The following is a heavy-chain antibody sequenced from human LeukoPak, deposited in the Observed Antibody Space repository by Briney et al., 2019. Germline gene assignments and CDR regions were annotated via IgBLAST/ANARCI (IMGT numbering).Heavy chain of an antibody. V-gene: IGHV3-48*02. D-gene: IGHD3-3*01. CDR3: ARDSHDFWSGYYTGIDY. Sequence: PGGSLRLSCAASGFTFSSYSMNWVRQAPGKGLEWVSYISSSSSTIYYADSVKGRFTISRDNAKNSLYLQMNSLRDEDTAVYYCARDSHDFWSGYYTGIDYWGQGTLVTVSS. CDR2: ISSSSSTI. CDR1: GFTFSSYS. J-gene: IGHJ4*02.